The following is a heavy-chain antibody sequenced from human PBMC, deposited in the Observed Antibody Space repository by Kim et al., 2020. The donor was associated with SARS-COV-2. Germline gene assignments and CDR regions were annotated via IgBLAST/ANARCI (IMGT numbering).Heavy chain of an antibody. CDR3: ARGDVVGAPSEGYFDY. CDR1: GFTFSSYG. D-gene: IGHD1-26*01. J-gene: IGHJ4*02. CDR2: IWYDGSNK. Sequence: GGSLRLSCAASGFTFSSYGMHWVRQAPGKGLEWVAVIWYDGSNKYYADSVKGRFTISRDNSKNTLYLQMNSLRAEDTAVYYCARGDVVGAPSEGYFDYWGQGTLVTVSS. V-gene: IGHV3-33*01.